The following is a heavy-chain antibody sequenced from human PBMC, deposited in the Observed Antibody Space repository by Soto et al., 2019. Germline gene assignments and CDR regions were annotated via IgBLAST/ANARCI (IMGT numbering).Heavy chain of an antibody. V-gene: IGHV5-10-1*01. Sequence: ESLKISCKGPGYSFAGYWITWVRQKPGKGLEWMGRIDPSDSQTYYSPSFRGHVTISVTKSITTVFLQWSSLRASDTAMYYCARQIYDSDTGPNFQYYFDSWGQGTPVTVSS. J-gene: IGHJ4*02. CDR2: IDPSDSQT. D-gene: IGHD3-22*01. CDR1: GYSFAGYW. CDR3: ARQIYDSDTGPNFQYYFDS.